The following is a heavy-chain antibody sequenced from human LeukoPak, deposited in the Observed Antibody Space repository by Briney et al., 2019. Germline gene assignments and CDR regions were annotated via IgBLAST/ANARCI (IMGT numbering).Heavy chain of an antibody. CDR1: GYTFTSYD. CDR2: MNPNSGNT. V-gene: IGHV1-8*01. J-gene: IGHJ6*03. Sequence: ASVKVSCKASGYTFTSYDINWVRQATGQGLEWMGWMNPNSGNTGYAQKFQGRVTTTRNTSISTAYMELSSLRSEDTAVYYCARGSRVTIFGVVIKYYYYYMDVWGKGTTVTVSS. CDR3: ARGSRVTIFGVVIKYYYYYMDV. D-gene: IGHD3-3*01.